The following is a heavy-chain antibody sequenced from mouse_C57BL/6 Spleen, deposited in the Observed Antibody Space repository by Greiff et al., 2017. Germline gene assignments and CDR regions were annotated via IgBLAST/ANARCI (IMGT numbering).Heavy chain of an antibody. D-gene: IGHD1-1*01. CDR3: TFGSSSPFDV. V-gene: IGHV14-4*01. J-gene: IGHJ1*03. CDR2: IDPENGDT. Sequence: VQLQQSGAELVRPGASVKLSCTASGFNIKDDYMHWVKQRPEQGLEWIGWIDPENGDTEYASKFQGKATITADTSSNTAYLQLSSLTSEDTAVYYCTFGSSSPFDVWGTGTTVTVSS. CDR1: GFNIKDDY.